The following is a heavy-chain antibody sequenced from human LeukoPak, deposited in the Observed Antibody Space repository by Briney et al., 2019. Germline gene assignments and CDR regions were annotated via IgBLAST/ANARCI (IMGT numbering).Heavy chain of an antibody. J-gene: IGHJ6*03. Sequence: SETLSLTCTVSGGSISSSSYYWGWIRQPPGKGLEWIGSIYYSGSTYYNPSLKSRVTISVDTSKNQFSLKLSSVTAADTAVYYCARVKWFGGLNYYYYYYMDVWGKGTTVTVSS. V-gene: IGHV4-39*07. CDR2: IYYSGST. CDR1: GGSISSSSYY. CDR3: ARVKWFGGLNYYYYYYMDV. D-gene: IGHD3-10*01.